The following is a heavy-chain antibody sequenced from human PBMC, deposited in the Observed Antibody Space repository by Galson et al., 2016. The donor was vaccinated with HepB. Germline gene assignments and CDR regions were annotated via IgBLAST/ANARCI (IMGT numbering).Heavy chain of an antibody. CDR3: ARNGVFGDHGGYSFDY. CDR2: FHHRGSP. CDR1: GGSISTDIY. D-gene: IGHD4-23*01. Sequence: SETLSLTCVVSGGSISTDIYWRWIRQPPAKGLEWIGEFHHRGSPHYNPSLQRRVSISVDNSKNEFSLELTSVTAADTALYYCARNGVFGDHGGYSFDYWGRGTLVTVSS. J-gene: IGHJ4*02. V-gene: IGHV4/OR15-8*01.